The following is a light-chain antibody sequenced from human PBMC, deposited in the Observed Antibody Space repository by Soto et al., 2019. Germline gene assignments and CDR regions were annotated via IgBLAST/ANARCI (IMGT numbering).Light chain of an antibody. CDR1: SSDVGAYNY. CDR3: SSYAGTSVV. V-gene: IGLV2-8*01. CDR2: EVT. Sequence: QSALTQPPSASGSPGQSVTISCTGTSSDVGAYNYVSWYQQLPGKAPKLMIYEVTKRPSGVPDRFSGSKSANTASLTVSGLQAEDEADYYCSSYAGTSVVFGGVTKLTVL. J-gene: IGLJ2*01.